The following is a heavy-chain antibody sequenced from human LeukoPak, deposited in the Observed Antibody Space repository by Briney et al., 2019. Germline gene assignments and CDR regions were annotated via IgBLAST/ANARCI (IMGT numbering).Heavy chain of an antibody. CDR3: ARDPIYGSNAFDI. J-gene: IGHJ3*02. V-gene: IGHV1-69*13. D-gene: IGHD4-17*01. CDR1: GYTFTSYG. Sequence: GASVKVSCKASGYTFTSYGISWVRQAPGQGLEWMGGIIPIFGTANYAQKFQGRVTITADESTSTAYMELSSLRSEDTAVYYCARDPIYGSNAFDIWGQGTMVTVSS. CDR2: IIPIFGTA.